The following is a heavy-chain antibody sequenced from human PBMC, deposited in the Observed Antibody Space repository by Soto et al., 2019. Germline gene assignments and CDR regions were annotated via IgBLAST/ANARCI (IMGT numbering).Heavy chain of an antibody. D-gene: IGHD4-17*01. Sequence: TLSLTCSVSGGSVTRDGFYWSWIRQHPGQGLEWIGFVFYTGSTDYNPSLKSRVAMSLDRSKNQFSLELGSLTAADTGVYYCADQPSYGDPMNYWGQGTLVPVSS. J-gene: IGHJ4*02. CDR3: ADQPSYGDPMNY. CDR1: GGSVTRDGFY. V-gene: IGHV4-31*03. CDR2: VFYTGST.